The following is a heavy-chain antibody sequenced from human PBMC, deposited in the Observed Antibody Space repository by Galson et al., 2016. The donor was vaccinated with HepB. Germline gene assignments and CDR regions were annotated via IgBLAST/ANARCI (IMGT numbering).Heavy chain of an antibody. V-gene: IGHV3-20*04. CDR2: INWSGETK. J-gene: IGHJ5*02. CDR1: GFRFDDYG. Sequence: SLRLSCAASGFRFDDYGMSWVRQAPGKGLEWISDINWSGETKGYADSVKGRFTISRDNAKKSLHLQMNSLRVEDTALYFCARDYRMGLLPDLWGQGTLVTVSS. D-gene: IGHD2-8*01. CDR3: ARDYRMGLLPDL.